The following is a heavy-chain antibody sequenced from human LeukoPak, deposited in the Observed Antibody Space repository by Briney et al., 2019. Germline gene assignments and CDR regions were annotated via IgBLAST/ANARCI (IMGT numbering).Heavy chain of an antibody. Sequence: SQTLSLTCTVSGGSISSGSYYWSWLRQPAGKGVEWIGRIYTSGSTNDNPSLKSRVTISVDTSKNQFSLKLSSVTAADTAVYYCARDSAYYDILTGYSFAFDIWGQGTMVTVSS. J-gene: IGHJ3*02. V-gene: IGHV4-61*02. CDR1: GGSISSGSYY. CDR2: IYTSGST. CDR3: ARDSAYYDILTGYSFAFDI. D-gene: IGHD3-9*01.